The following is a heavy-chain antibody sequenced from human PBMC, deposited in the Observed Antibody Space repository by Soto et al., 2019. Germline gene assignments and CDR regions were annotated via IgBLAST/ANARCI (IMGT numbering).Heavy chain of an antibody. CDR3: AHRTTTVTWWFDP. CDR2: IYWDDDK. D-gene: IGHD4-17*01. J-gene: IGHJ5*02. CDR1: GFSLTTSGVG. V-gene: IGHV2-5*02. Sequence: QITLKESGPTLVKPTQTLTLTCTFSGFSLTTSGVGVGWIRQPPGKALEWLALIYWDDDKRYSPSLKSRPTTTXDXXKSPVVLTMTNMAPADTATYFCAHRTTTVTWWFDPWGQGTLVTVSS.